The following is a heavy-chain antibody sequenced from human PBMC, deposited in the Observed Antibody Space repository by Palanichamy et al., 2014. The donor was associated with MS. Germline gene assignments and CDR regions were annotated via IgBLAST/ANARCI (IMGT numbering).Heavy chain of an antibody. V-gene: IGHV1-3*01. CDR3: ARDKRSNFEGLDI. J-gene: IGHJ3*02. CDR1: GYRFTSHV. CDR2: ISPDYGNT. D-gene: IGHD1-26*01. Sequence: QVQLVQSGAELKKPGASVNLSCKASGYRFTSHVIHWVRQAPGQRLESMGWISPDYGNTKYSENFQGRVTITTDTSASTVYMELHSLRSQDTAVYYCARDKRSNFEGLDIWGQGTMVTVSS.